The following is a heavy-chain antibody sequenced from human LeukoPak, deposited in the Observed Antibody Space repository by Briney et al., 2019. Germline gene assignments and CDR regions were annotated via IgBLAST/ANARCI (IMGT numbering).Heavy chain of an antibody. J-gene: IGHJ6*03. CDR1: GGSISSGSYY. CDR3: AGGDEYYDILTGYYKPDYYYYYMDV. D-gene: IGHD3-9*01. CDR2: IFYTGST. V-gene: IGHV4-61*01. Sequence: PSETLSLTCTVSGGSISSGSYYWTWVRQPPGKGLEWIGYIFYTGSTNYNPSLKSRVTISVDTSKNQFSLKLSSVTAADTAVYYCAGGDEYYDILTGYYKPDYYYYYMDVWGKGTTVTISS.